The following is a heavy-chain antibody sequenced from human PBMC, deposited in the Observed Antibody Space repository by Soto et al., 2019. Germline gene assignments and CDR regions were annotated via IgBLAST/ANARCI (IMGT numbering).Heavy chain of an antibody. CDR1: GFTFSSYA. V-gene: IGHV3-30-3*01. CDR3: ARAKGTTANWFDP. D-gene: IGHD4-4*01. CDR2: ISYDGSNK. J-gene: IGHJ5*02. Sequence: PGGSLRLSCAASGFTFSSYAMHWVRQAPGKGLEWVALISYDGSNKYFGDSVKGRFTISRDNSKNTLYLQMNSLRSEDTAVYYCARAKGTTANWFDPWGQGTLVTVSS.